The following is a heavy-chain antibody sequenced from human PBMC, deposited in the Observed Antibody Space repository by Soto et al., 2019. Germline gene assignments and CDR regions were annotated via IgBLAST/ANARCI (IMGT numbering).Heavy chain of an antibody. CDR3: AREGGPEMARSGEGDY. J-gene: IGHJ4*02. Sequence: QVQLVQSGAEVKKPGSSVKVSCKASGGTFSSYTISWVRQAPGQGLEWMGRIIPILGIANYAQKFQGRVTMTSANLTTXAYRELSSLRSEDTAVYYCAREGGPEMARSGEGDYWGQGTLVTVSS. CDR1: GGTFSSYT. D-gene: IGHD3-10*01. CDR2: IIPILGIA. V-gene: IGHV1-69*08.